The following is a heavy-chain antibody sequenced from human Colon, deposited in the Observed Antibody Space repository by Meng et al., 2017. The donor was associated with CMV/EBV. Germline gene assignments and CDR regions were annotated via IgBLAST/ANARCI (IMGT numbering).Heavy chain of an antibody. D-gene: IGHD2-2*01. J-gene: IGHJ4*02. V-gene: IGHV4-30-4*08. Sequence: SETLSLTCTVSGGSINSGDYYWAWIRQSPGKGLEWIGYIHHSGNTFYNPSLKSRVTISVDMPNKHFSLNLRSVTAAGTAVYYCARENSTSTGGFDFWGQGTLVTVSS. CDR1: GGSINSGDYY. CDR3: ARENSTSTGGFDF. CDR2: IHHSGNT.